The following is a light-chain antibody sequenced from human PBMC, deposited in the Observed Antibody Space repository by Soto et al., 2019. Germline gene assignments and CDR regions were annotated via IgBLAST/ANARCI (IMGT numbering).Light chain of an antibody. Sequence: EIVLTQSPGTLSLSPGERATLSCRASQSVTSSYLAWYQQKPGQAPRLLIYGASSRAPGSPDRSRGSGSGTDFTLTIRRLEPEDFAVYYCQPYDSSPRTFGQGTKVDIK. CDR2: GAS. CDR3: QPYDSSPRT. J-gene: IGKJ1*01. V-gene: IGKV3-20*01. CDR1: QSVTSSY.